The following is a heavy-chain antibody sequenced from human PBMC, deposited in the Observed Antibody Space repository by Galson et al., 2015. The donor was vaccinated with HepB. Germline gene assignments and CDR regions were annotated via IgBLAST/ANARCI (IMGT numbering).Heavy chain of an antibody. CDR1: GFTFSSYW. CDR3: AKGDGYCSSTSCYVLDY. V-gene: IGHV3-74*01. CDR2: INSDGSST. Sequence: SLRLSCAASGFTFSSYWMHWVRQAPGKGLVWVSRINSDGSSTSYADSVKGRFTISRDNAKNTLYLQMNSLRAEDTAVYYCAKGDGYCSSTSCYVLDYWGQGTLVTVSS. D-gene: IGHD2-2*03. J-gene: IGHJ4*02.